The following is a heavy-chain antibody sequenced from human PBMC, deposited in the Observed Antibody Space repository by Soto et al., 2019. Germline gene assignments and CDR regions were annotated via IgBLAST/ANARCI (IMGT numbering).Heavy chain of an antibody. CDR2: ISGSGGST. CDR3: AKDALSGYSSGWYSDY. J-gene: IGHJ4*02. Sequence: EVQLLESGGGLVQPGGSLRLSCAASGFTFSSYAMSWVRQAPGKGLEWVSAISGSGGSTYYADSVKGRFTISRDNSKNKLYLQMNSLRAEDTAVYYCAKDALSGYSSGWYSDYWGQGTLVTVSS. V-gene: IGHV3-23*01. CDR1: GFTFSSYA. D-gene: IGHD6-19*01.